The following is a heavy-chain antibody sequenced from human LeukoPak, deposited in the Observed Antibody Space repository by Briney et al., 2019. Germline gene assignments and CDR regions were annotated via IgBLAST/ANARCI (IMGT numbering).Heavy chain of an antibody. CDR1: GYTFTSYG. Sequence: RASVKVSCKASGYTFTSYGIRWVRQAPGQGLEWMGWISAYKGNTNYAQKLQGRGTMTTDTSTSTAYMELRSLRSDDTAVYYCARDLWEYYYGSGSYSASDYWGQGTLVTVSS. V-gene: IGHV1-18*04. J-gene: IGHJ4*02. D-gene: IGHD3-10*01. CDR2: ISAYKGNT. CDR3: ARDLWEYYYGSGSYSASDY.